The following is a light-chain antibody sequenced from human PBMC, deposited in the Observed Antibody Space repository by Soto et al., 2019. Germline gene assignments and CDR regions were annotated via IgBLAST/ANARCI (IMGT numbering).Light chain of an antibody. J-gene: IGKJ1*01. CDR3: LQYWDYSWT. CDR2: ATY. Sequence: DIQITQSPSSLSASLGDRVTITGGASQVIGSSFIGWYQQKVGRPPTRLIYATYTLQSGVPSRFSGSGYGTEFTLTISSLQPEDFATYYCLQYWDYSWTFGQGTKVDIK. CDR1: QVIGSS. V-gene: IGKV1-17*01.